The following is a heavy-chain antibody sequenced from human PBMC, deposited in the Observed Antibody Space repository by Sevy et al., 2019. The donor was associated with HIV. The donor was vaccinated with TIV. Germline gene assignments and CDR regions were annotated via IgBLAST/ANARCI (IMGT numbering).Heavy chain of an antibody. D-gene: IGHD3-16*02. CDR2: INHSGST. CDR1: GGSFSGYY. CDR3: ASAFAITLGGVVVIRTLDY. V-gene: IGHV4-34*01. J-gene: IGHJ4*02. Sequence: SESLSLTCAVYGGSFSGYYWSWIRQPPGKGLEWIGEINHSGSTNYNPSLKSRVTISVDTSKNQFSLKLSSVTAADTAVYYCASAFAITLGGVVVIRTLDYWGQGTLVTVSS.